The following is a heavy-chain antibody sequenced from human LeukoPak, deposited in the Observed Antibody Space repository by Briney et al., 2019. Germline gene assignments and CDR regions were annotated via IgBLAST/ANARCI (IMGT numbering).Heavy chain of an antibody. V-gene: IGHV1-18*01. D-gene: IGHD5-18*01. CDR2: INAYNGNT. Sequence: ASVKVSCKASGYTLTSYGISWVRQAPGQGLEWMGWINAYNGNTNYAQKLQGRVTMTTDTSTSTAYMELRSLRSDDTAVYYCARDLEYSYGHYYYYMDVWGKGPRSPSP. CDR3: ARDLEYSYGHYYYYMDV. J-gene: IGHJ6*03. CDR1: GYTLTSYG.